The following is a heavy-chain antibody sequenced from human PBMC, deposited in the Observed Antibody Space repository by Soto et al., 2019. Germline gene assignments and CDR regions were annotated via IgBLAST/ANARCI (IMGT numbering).Heavy chain of an antibody. CDR1: GFTFSSYD. Sequence: GGSLRLSCAASGFTFSSYDMHWVRQTTGKGLEWVSTINTAGDTYYPGSVKGRFTVSRENAKNSLYLQMNSLRAEDTAVYYCAKGGVAGYYYMDVWGKGTTVTVSS. D-gene: IGHD3-16*01. CDR2: INTAGDT. J-gene: IGHJ6*03. CDR3: AKGGVAGYYYMDV. V-gene: IGHV3-13*01.